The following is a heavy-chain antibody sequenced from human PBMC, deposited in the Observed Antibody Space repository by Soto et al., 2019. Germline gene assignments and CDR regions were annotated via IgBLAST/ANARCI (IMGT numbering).Heavy chain of an antibody. D-gene: IGHD3-10*01. CDR3: ARERVSWFGDLLPLGLDV. J-gene: IGHJ6*02. Sequence: SETLSLTCAISGDSINSSHSWTWVRQPPGKGLEWIGEAHHGGTNSNPSLKTRVTILLDKSKNQFSLKPNSVTAADTAIYYCARERVSWFGDLLPLGLDVCGQGTMVTVSS. V-gene: IGHV4-4*02. CDR1: GDSINSSHS. CDR2: AHHGGT.